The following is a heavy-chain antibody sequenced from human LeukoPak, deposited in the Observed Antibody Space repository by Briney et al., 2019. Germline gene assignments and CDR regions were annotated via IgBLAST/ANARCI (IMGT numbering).Heavy chain of an antibody. V-gene: IGHV3-7*01. CDR1: GFTFSGFW. J-gene: IGHJ4*02. CDR3: ARAGSFWHYVY. D-gene: IGHD1-7*01. CDR2: IKQDGSEK. Sequence: GGSLRLSCAASGFTFSGFWMGWVRRTPGKGLEWVANIKQDGSEKYYVDSVKGRFTISRDNAKNSLSLQMNSLRVEDTAVYYCARAGSFWHYVYWGQGTLVTVSS.